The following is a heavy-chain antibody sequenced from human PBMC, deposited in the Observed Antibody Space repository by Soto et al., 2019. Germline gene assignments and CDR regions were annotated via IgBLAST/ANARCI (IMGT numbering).Heavy chain of an antibody. J-gene: IGHJ3*02. CDR2: FSYSGTT. V-gene: IGHV4-59*12. CDR3: ARDGSGGTYGYNAFDI. Sequence: SETLSLTCTVTGDSITSYYWSWFRQPPGKGLEWIGYFSYSGTTNYTPSLKSRVTISVDTSKNQFSLKLSSVTAADTAVYYCARDGSGGTYGYNAFDIWGQGTLVTVS. CDR1: GDSITSYY. D-gene: IGHD1-26*01.